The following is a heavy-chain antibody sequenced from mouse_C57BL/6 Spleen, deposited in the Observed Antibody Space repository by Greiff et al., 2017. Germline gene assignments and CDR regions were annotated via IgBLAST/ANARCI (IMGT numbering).Heavy chain of an antibody. CDR3: ARERDVYYLWAMYY. CDR1: GYTFTSYW. CDR2: IYPGRGST. J-gene: IGHJ4*01. V-gene: IGHV1-55*01. Sequence: QVQLQQPGAELVKPGASVKMSCKASGYTFTSYWITWVKQRPGQGLEWIGDIYPGRGSTNYNEKFKSKATLTVDTSSSTAYMQRSSRTSEDSAVYYCARERDVYYLWAMYYWGQGTSVTVSS. D-gene: IGHD2-3*01.